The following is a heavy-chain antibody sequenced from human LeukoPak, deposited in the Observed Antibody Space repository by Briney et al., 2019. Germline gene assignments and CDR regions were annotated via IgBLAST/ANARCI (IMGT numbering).Heavy chain of an antibody. V-gene: IGHV4-34*01. D-gene: IGHD2-15*01. J-gene: IGHJ6*02. CDR3: ARGTVSCSGGSCHYYYYCGMDV. CDR2: INHSGST. Sequence: SETLSLTCAVYGGSFSGYYWSWIRQPPGKGLEWIGEINHSGSTNYNPSLKSRVTISVDTSKNQFSLKLSSVTAADTAVYYCARGTVSCSGGSCHYYYYCGMDVWGQGTTVTVSS. CDR1: GGSFSGYY.